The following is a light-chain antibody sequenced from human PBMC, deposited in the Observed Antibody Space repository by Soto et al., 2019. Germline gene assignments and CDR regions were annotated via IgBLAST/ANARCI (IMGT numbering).Light chain of an antibody. CDR3: QQRSNWTPWT. CDR2: DAS. J-gene: IGKJ1*01. Sequence: IVLTQSPATLCLSPGERATLSCRASQSVSSYLAWYQQKPGQAPRLLIYDASNRATGIPARFSGSGSGTDFTLTISSLEPEDFAVYYCQQRSNWTPWTFGQGTRVEIK. V-gene: IGKV3-11*01. CDR1: QSVSSY.